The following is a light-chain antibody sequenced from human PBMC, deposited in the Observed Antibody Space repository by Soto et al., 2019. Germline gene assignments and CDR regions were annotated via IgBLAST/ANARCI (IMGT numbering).Light chain of an antibody. CDR1: SSDVGSYNL. Sequence: QSALTQPPSVSGSPGQSITISCTGTSSDVGSYNLVSWYQQHPGKAPKLMIYEGSKRPSGVSNRFSGSKSGNTASLTISGLQAEDESYYYCCSYAGSSPFHYVFGTGTKVTDL. CDR3: CSYAGSSPFHYV. V-gene: IGLV2-23*01. CDR2: EGS. J-gene: IGLJ1*01.